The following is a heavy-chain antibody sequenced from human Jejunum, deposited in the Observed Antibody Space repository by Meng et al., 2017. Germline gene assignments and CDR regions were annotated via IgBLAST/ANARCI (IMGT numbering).Heavy chain of an antibody. CDR1: GGSISSDDYY. Sequence: QVQLQESGPGLVKPSQTLSLTCPVSGGSISSDDYYWSWLRQPPGKGLEWIGYIHYIGSAFYHPALKSRATVSVDTSKNQFSLELKSVTAADTALYYCARERWEDYESRGFDSWGQGTLVTVSS. CDR3: ARERWEDYESRGFDS. D-gene: IGHD3-22*01. CDR2: IHYIGSA. V-gene: IGHV4-30-4*01. J-gene: IGHJ4*02.